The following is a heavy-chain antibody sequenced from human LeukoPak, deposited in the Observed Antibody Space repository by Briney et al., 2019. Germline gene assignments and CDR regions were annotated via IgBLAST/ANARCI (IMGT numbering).Heavy chain of an antibody. CDR3: AIPMTTVTADYFDY. D-gene: IGHD4-17*01. CDR1: GVSINSYY. Sequence: PSETLSLTCTVSGVSINSYYWSWIRQPPGKGLEWLGYIYYSGSTNYNPSLKSRVTISVDTSKNQFSLKLSSVTAADTAVYYCAIPMTTVTADYFDYWGQGTLVTVSS. J-gene: IGHJ4*02. CDR2: IYYSGST. V-gene: IGHV4-59*01.